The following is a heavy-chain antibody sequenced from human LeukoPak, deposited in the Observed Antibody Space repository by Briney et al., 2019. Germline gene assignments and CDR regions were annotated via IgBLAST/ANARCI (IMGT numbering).Heavy chain of an antibody. CDR3: ARDLGQYYDTSDNWFDP. CDR1: GFTFSSYV. D-gene: IGHD3-22*01. Sequence: GGSLRLSCAVSGFTFSSYVMSWVRQAPGKGLEWVSAISGSGGSTYYADSVKGRFTISRDNSKNTLFLQMNSLRAEDTAVYYCARDLGQYYDTSDNWFDPWGQGTLVTVSS. J-gene: IGHJ5*02. CDR2: ISGSGGST. V-gene: IGHV3-23*01.